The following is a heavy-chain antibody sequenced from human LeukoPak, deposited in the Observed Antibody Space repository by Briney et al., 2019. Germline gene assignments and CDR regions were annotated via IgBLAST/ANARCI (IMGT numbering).Heavy chain of an antibody. CDR3: TINLRDY. J-gene: IGHJ4*02. CDR2: FDPEDGET. Sequence: GASVKVSCKVSGYTLTKLSMHWVRLTTGEGLQWMGGFDPEDGETTYAQRFRGRLTMTEDTSADTAYMELSSLRSEDTAIYFCTINLRDYWGQGTLVTVSS. V-gene: IGHV1-24*01. CDR1: GYTLTKLS.